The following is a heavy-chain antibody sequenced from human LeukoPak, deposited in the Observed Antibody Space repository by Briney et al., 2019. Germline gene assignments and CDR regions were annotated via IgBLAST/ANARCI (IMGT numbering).Heavy chain of an antibody. CDR1: GGSIGSYY. CDR3: ARDDGFNWFDP. D-gene: IGHD5-24*01. CDR2: IYYSGST. Sequence: PSETLSLTCTVSGGSIGSYYWSWIRQSPGKGLEWIGYIYYSGSTSYNPSLKSRVTISVDTSKNQFSLKLSSVTAADTAVYYCARDDGFNWFDPWGQGALVTVSS. V-gene: IGHV4-59*12. J-gene: IGHJ5*02.